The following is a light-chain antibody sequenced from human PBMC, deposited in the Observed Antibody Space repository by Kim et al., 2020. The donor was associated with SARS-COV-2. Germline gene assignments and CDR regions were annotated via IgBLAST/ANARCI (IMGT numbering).Light chain of an antibody. CDR1: SLRSYY. Sequence: SSELTQDPAVSVALGQTVRITCQGDSLRSYYASWYQQKPGQAPVLVIYGKNNRPSGIPDRFSGSSSGNTASLTITGAQAEVEADYYCNSRDSSGNHPFGTGTKVTVL. J-gene: IGLJ1*01. CDR3: NSRDSSGNHP. V-gene: IGLV3-19*01. CDR2: GKN.